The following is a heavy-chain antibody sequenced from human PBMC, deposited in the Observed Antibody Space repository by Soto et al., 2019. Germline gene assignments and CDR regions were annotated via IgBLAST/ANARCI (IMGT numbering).Heavy chain of an antibody. V-gene: IGHV3-21*01. J-gene: IGHJ4*02. CDR3: ARGLWFGELLPAPFDY. D-gene: IGHD3-10*01. CDR1: GFTFSSYS. Sequence: PGGSLRLSCAASGFTFSSYSMNWVRQAPGKGLEWVSSISSSSSYIYYADSVKGRFTISRDNAKNSLYLQMNSLRAEDTAVYYCARGLWFGELLPAPFDYWGQGTLVTVSS. CDR2: ISSSSSYI.